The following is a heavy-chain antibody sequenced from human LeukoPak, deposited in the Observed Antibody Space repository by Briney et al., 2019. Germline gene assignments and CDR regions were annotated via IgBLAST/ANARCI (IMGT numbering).Heavy chain of an antibody. J-gene: IGHJ3*02. V-gene: IGHV1-69*01. CDR3: ARENNSGSCAFDI. D-gene: IGHD3-10*01. CDR2: IIPTFGTA. CDR1: GGTFSSYA. Sequence: GASVKVSCKASGGTFSSYAISWVRQAPGQGLEWMGGIIPTFGTANYAQKFQGRVTITADESTSTAYMELSSLRSEDTAVYYCARENNSGSCAFDIWGQGTMVTVSS.